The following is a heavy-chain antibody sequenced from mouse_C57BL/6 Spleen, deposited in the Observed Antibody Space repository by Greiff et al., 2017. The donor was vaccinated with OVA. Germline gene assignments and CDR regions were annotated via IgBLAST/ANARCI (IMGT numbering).Heavy chain of an antibody. V-gene: IGHV3-1*01. CDR2: ISYSGST. Sequence: VQLKQSGPGMVKPSQSLSLTCTVTGYSITSGYDWHWIRHFPGNKLEWMGYISYSGSTNYNPSLKSRISITHDTSKNHFFLKLNSVTTEVTATYYCARGGPYFDYWGQGTTLTVSS. CDR3: ARGGPYFDY. J-gene: IGHJ2*01. CDR1: GYSITSGYD.